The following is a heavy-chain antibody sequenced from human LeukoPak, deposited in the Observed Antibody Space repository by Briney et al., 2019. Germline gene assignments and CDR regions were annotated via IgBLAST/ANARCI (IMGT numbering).Heavy chain of an antibody. CDR2: IYYSGST. J-gene: IGHJ5*02. CDR1: GGSISSYY. Sequence: PSGTLSLTCTVCGGSISSYYWSWIRQPPGKGLEWIGYIYYSGSTNYNPSLKSRVTISVDTSKNQFSLKLSSVTAADTAVYYCARGSEFWSGRTYWFDPWGQGTLVTVSA. CDR3: ARGSEFWSGRTYWFDP. D-gene: IGHD3-3*01. V-gene: IGHV4-59*12.